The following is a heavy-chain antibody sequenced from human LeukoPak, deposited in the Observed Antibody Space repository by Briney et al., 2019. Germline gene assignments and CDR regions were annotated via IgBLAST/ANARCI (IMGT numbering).Heavy chain of an antibody. Sequence: GGSLRLSCAASGFTFSSYSMNWVRQAPGKGLEWVSSISSSSSYIYYADSVKGRFTISRDSAKNSLYLQMNSLRAEDTAVYYCARTNTAMVQALDYWGQGTLVTVSS. CDR3: ARTNTAMVQALDY. CDR1: GFTFSSYS. D-gene: IGHD5-18*01. V-gene: IGHV3-21*01. CDR2: ISSSSSYI. J-gene: IGHJ4*02.